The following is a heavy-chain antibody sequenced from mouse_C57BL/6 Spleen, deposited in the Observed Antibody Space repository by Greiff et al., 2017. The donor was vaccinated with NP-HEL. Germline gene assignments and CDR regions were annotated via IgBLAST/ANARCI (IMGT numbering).Heavy chain of an antibody. Sequence: EESGPGLVKPSQSLSLTCSVTGYSITSGYYWNWIRQFPGNKLEWMGYISYDGSNNYNPSLKNRISITRDTSKNQFFLKLNSVTTEDTATYYCARDGGYAMDYWGQGTSVTVSS. J-gene: IGHJ4*01. CDR2: ISYDGSN. CDR3: ARDGGYAMDY. CDR1: GYSITSGYY. V-gene: IGHV3-6*01.